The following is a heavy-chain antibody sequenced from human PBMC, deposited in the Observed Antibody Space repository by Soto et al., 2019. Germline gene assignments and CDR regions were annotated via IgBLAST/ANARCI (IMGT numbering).Heavy chain of an antibody. J-gene: IGHJ6*02. CDR1: GGTFSSYA. Sequence: SVKVSCKASGGTFSSYAISWVRQAPGQGLEWMGGIIPIFGTANYAQKFQGRVTITADESTSTAYMELSSLRSEDTAVYYCARDQGQLATADTHYYYGMDVWGQGTTVTVSS. D-gene: IGHD6-6*01. CDR2: IIPIFGTA. CDR3: ARDQGQLATADTHYYYGMDV. V-gene: IGHV1-69*13.